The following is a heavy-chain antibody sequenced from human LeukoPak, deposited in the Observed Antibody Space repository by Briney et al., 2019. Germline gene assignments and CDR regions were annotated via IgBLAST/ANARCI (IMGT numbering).Heavy chain of an antibody. CDR1: GYTFTSYY. V-gene: IGHV1-46*01. CDR3: VKDRASGGYNPGS. Sequence: ASVKVSCKASGYTFTSYYMHWVRQAPGQGLEWMGIINPSGGTTTYAQKFQGRVTMTRDTSTSTVYMELSSLRSEDTAVYYCVKDRASGGYNPGSWGQGTLVTVSS. D-gene: IGHD5-24*01. CDR2: INPSGGTT. J-gene: IGHJ5*02.